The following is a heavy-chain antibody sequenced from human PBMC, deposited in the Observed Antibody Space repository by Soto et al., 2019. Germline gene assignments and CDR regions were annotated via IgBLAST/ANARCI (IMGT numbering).Heavy chain of an antibody. CDR2: IYSNSGGT. V-gene: IGHV1-2*02. CDR1: GDTFSNYY. D-gene: IGHD5-12*01. Sequence: QVQLVQSGAEVKKPGAPVKVSCKASGDTFSNYYIQWMRQAPGQRLERMGWIYSNSGGTNYAKKFHGRVTMARDTSINTAYMEMSGLKSDDTAVDYGARGIVATAIDDWGQGTLVTVYS. CDR3: ARGIVATAIDD. J-gene: IGHJ4*02.